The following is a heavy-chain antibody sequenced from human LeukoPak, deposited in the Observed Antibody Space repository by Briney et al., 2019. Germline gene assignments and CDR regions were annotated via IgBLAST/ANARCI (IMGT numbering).Heavy chain of an antibody. Sequence: PGGSLRLSCAASGFTFSSYAMHWVRQAPGKGLEWVAVISYDGSNKYYADSVKGRFTISRDNSKNTLYLQMNSLRSEDTVVYYCARDGVTRRYNMYYYMDVWGKGTTVTVSS. CDR1: GFTFSSYA. CDR2: ISYDGSNK. J-gene: IGHJ6*03. V-gene: IGHV3-30*04. D-gene: IGHD1-1*01. CDR3: ARDGVTRRYNMYYYMDV.